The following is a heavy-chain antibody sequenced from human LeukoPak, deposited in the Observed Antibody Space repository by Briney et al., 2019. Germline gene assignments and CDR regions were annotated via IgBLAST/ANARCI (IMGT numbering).Heavy chain of an antibody. CDR3: ARDWSDTWSQKPPDY. V-gene: IGHV4-39*07. CDR1: GGSISSSSYY. D-gene: IGHD3-3*01. CDR2: ISYSGST. Sequence: PSDTLSLTCTVSGGSISSSSYYWGWIRQPPGKGLEWIGSISYSGSTYYNPSLKSRVIISVDTSKNQFSLKLSSVTAADTAVYYCARDWSDTWSQKPPDYWGQGTLVTVSS. J-gene: IGHJ4*02.